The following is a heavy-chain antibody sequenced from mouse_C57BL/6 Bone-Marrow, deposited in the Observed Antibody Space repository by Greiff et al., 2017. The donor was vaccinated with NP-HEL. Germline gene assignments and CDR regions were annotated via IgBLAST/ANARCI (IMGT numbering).Heavy chain of an antibody. CDR3: HYDGYYPFAY. D-gene: IGHD2-3*01. V-gene: IGHV1-76*01. J-gene: IGHJ3*01. CDR2: IYPGSGNT. CDR1: GYTFTDYY. Sequence: QVQLQQSGAELVRPGASVKLSCKASGYTFTDYYINWVKQRPGQGLEWIARIYPGSGNTYYNEKFKGKATLTAEKSSSTAYMQLSSLTSEDSAVYFCHYDGYYPFAYWGQGTLVTVSA.